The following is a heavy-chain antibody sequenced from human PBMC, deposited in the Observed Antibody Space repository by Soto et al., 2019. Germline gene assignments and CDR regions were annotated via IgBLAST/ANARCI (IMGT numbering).Heavy chain of an antibody. CDR1: GDSVSSGTFH. Sequence: PSETLSLTCIVSGDSVSSGTFHWSWIRQPPGKGLEWIGYIYYRGSTNYNPSLRSRVTISIDTSRNQFSLKVSSVTAADTAVYYCARGLDYVGFDYWGQGTLVTVS. CDR2: IYYRGST. CDR3: ARGLDYVGFDY. J-gene: IGHJ4*02. V-gene: IGHV4-61*01. D-gene: IGHD4-17*01.